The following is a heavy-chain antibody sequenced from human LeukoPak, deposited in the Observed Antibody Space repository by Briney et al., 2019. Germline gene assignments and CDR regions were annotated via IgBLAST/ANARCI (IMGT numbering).Heavy chain of an antibody. D-gene: IGHD3-9*01. J-gene: IGHJ4*02. V-gene: IGHV4-34*01. CDR3: ASPHSTFFDQDAAYYFDY. CDR1: GGSFSGYY. Sequence: SETLSLTCAVYGGSFSGYYWSWIRQPPGKGLGWIGEINHSGSTNYNPSLKSRVTISVDTSKNHFSLKLCSVTAADTAVYYCASPHSTFFDQDAAYYFDYWGQGTLVTVSS. CDR2: INHSGST.